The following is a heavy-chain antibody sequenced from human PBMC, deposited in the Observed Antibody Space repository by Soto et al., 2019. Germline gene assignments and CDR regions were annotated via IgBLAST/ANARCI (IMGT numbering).Heavy chain of an antibody. CDR3: ARQRDYYDTSGDSYFDY. CDR2: IYYSGST. D-gene: IGHD3-22*01. V-gene: IGHV4-59*08. CDR1: GGTIISYY. J-gene: IGHJ4*02. Sequence: SETLSLTCTVSGGTIISYYWSWIRKPTGKGLEWIGYIYYSGSTNYCPSLKRRVTISVDTSKNQFSLKLTSVTAADTALYYCARQRDYYDTSGDSYFDYWGQGTLVTVSS.